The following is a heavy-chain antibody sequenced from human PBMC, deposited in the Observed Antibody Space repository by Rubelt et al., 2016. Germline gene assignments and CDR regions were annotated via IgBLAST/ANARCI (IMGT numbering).Heavy chain of an antibody. J-gene: IGHJ4*02. CDR2: INPNSGGT. D-gene: IGHD3-22*01. CDR3: ARFAIGGHSSGYLFDY. Sequence: QVQLVQSGAEVKKPGASVKVSCKASGYTFTGYYMHWVRQAPGQGLEWMGWINPNSGGTNYARKVQGWVTLTRDTSIIPAYMELTRLRSDDTAVYYCARFAIGGHSSGYLFDYWGQGTLVTVSS. V-gene: IGHV1-2*04. CDR1: GYTFTGYY.